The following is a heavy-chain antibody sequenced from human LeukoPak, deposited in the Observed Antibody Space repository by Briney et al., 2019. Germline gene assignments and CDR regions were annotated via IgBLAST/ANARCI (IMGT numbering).Heavy chain of an antibody. CDR1: GGSFSGYY. V-gene: IGHV4-34*01. CDR2: INHSGST. D-gene: IGHD4-11*01. J-gene: IGHJ5*02. CDR3: ARVLPYDYINRFDR. Sequence: PSETLSLTCAVYGGSFSGYYWSWIRQPPGKGLEWIGEINHSGSTNYNPSLKSRVTISVDTSKNQFSLKLSSVTAADTAVYYCARVLPYDYINRFDRWGQGTLVTVSS.